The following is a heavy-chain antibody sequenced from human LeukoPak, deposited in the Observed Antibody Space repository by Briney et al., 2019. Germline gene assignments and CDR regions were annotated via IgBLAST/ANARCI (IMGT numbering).Heavy chain of an antibody. CDR2: IYYSGST. CDR3: AKRSAESSGYFNY. CDR1: GGSISSYY. J-gene: IGHJ4*02. D-gene: IGHD6-19*01. Sequence: SETLSLTCTVSGGSISSYYWSWIRQPPGKGLEWIGYIYYSGSTNYNPSLKSRVTISVDTSKNQFSLKLSSVTAADTAVYYCAKRSAESSGYFNYWGQGILVTVSS. V-gene: IGHV4-59*01.